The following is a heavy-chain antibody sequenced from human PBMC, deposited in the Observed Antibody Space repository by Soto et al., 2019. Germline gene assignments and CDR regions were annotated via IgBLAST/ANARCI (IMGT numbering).Heavy chain of an antibody. D-gene: IGHD5-18*01. CDR2: INAGNGNT. Sequence: ASVKVSCXASGYTFTNYAMHWVRQAPGQRLEWMGWINAGNGNTKYSQKFQGRVTITRDTSTSTAYMELRSLRSDDTAVYYCARPRGYSYGFDYWGQGTLVTVSS. CDR1: GYTFTNYA. CDR3: ARPRGYSYGFDY. V-gene: IGHV1-3*01. J-gene: IGHJ4*02.